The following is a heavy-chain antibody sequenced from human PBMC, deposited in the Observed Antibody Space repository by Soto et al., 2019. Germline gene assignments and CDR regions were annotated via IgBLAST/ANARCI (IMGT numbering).Heavy chain of an antibody. CDR3: AHRGSPYYYESSFVP. D-gene: IGHD3-22*01. Sequence: QITLKESGPTLVKPTQTLTLTCTFSGFSHSTSGVGVGWIRQPPGKALEWLALIYWDDDKRYSPSLKSRRTVTKHSSKNQVVLTMTNMDPVDTATYYWAHRGSPYYYESSFVPWGQGTLFTVSS. J-gene: IGHJ5*02. V-gene: IGHV2-5*02. CDR1: GFSHSTSGVG. CDR2: IYWDDDK.